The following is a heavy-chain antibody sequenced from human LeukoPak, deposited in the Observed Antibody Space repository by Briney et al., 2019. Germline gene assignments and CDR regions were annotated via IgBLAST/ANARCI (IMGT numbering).Heavy chain of an antibody. Sequence: RASVKVSCKASGYTFTGYYIHWVRLAAGQGLEGMGRINPNSGGTNYAQKFQGRVTMTRDTSISTAYMELSRLRSDDTAVYYCARGPHYHYGSGSYYRDFDYWGQGTLVTVSS. CDR3: ARGPHYHYGSGSYYRDFDY. V-gene: IGHV1-2*02. CDR2: INPNSGGT. CDR1: GYTFTGYY. D-gene: IGHD3-10*01. J-gene: IGHJ4*02.